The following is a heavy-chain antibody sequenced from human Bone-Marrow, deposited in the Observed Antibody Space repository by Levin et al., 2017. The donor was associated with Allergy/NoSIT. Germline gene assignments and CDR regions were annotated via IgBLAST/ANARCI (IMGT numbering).Heavy chain of an antibody. CDR3: ARGAAAVVDWYFDL. D-gene: IGHD6-19*01. Sequence: NSSETLSLTCTVSGGSMSTYYWIWIRQPPGQGLEWIGHTYNSEYTNYKSSLKGRVTISEDTSKNQFSLRLNSVTAADTAVYYCARGAAAVVDWYFDLWGRGTLVTVSS. V-gene: IGHV4-59*01. J-gene: IGHJ2*01. CDR2: TYNSEYT. CDR1: GGSMSTYY.